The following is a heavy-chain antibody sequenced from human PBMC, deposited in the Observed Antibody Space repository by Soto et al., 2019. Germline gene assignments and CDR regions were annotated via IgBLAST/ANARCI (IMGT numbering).Heavy chain of an antibody. CDR3: ARDPYPSSAPFDP. V-gene: IGHV1-3*04. D-gene: IGHD6-6*01. CDR2: INTGNGDT. CDR1: GYTFTAYA. J-gene: IGHJ5*02. Sequence: QVQLVQSGAEVKKPGASVKVSCKASGYTFTAYAIHWVRQAPGQRLEWMGWINTGNGDTKYSQNFQGSVAITGDTSASTAYMELSCLRSEDTAVYYCARDPYPSSAPFDPWGQGTLVTVSS.